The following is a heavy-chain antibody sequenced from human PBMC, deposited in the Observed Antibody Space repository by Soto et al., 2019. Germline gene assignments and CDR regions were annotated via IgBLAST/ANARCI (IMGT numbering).Heavy chain of an antibody. D-gene: IGHD2-15*01. CDR1: GYIFTNYG. J-gene: IGHJ6*02. V-gene: IGHV1-3*01. CDR2: FDVGNGDT. CDR3: ARLGYCSGGSCPREDYYYYGMDV. Sequence: ASVKVSCKASGYIFTNYGIHWVRQAPGQRLEWMGWFDVGNGDTKYSQRFQDRVTITTDTSASTAYMELSSLRSEDTAVYYCARLGYCSGGSCPREDYYYYGMDVWGQGTTVTVS.